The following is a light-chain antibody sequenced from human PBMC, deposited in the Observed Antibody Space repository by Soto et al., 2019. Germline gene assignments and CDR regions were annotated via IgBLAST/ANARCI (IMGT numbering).Light chain of an antibody. J-gene: IGKJ1*01. CDR1: QIIAGY. Sequence: DIPMTQSPSSLSASVVDRVTITCRASQIIAGYLNWYQQKPGKAPKVLIYAASSLQSGVPSRFSGSGSGTDFTFTISSLQPEDFATYFCQQYNSYSRTFGQGTKVAIK. CDR3: QQYNSYSRT. CDR2: AAS. V-gene: IGKV1-39*01.